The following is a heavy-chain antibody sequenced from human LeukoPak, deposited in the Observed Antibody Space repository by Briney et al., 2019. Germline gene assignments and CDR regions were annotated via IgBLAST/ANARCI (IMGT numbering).Heavy chain of an antibody. CDR3: ARGSGYCSSTSCYLSRHYYYGMDV. J-gene: IGHJ6*02. D-gene: IGHD2-2*01. CDR2: INHSGST. CDR1: GGSFSGYY. Sequence: SETLSLTCAVYGGSFSGYYWSWIRQPPGKGLEWIGEINHSGSTNYNPSLKSRVTISVDTSKNQFSLKLSSVTAADTAVYYCARGSGYCSSTSCYLSRHYYYGMDVRGQGTTVTVSS. V-gene: IGHV4-34*01.